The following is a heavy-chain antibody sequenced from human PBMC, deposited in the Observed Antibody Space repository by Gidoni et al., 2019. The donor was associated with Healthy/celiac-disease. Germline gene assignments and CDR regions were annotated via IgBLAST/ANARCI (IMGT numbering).Heavy chain of an antibody. CDR3: ARDQAPYYYDSSGYPNYGMDV. Sequence: EVQLVESGGGLVQPGGSLRLYCAASGFPFSSYRMHWVRQSPGKGLEWVAYISSSSSTRYYADSVKGRFTISRDNAKNSLYLQMNSLRDEDTAVYYCARDQAPYYYDSSGYPNYGMDVWGQGTTVTVSS. J-gene: IGHJ6*02. D-gene: IGHD3-22*01. CDR1: GFPFSSYR. CDR2: ISSSSSTR. V-gene: IGHV3-48*02.